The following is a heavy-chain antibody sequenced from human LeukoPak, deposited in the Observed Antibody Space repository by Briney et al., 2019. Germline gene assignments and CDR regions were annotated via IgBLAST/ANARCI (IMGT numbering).Heavy chain of an antibody. CDR2: INHSGST. Sequence: SEALSLTCAVYGGFFSGYYWSWIRQPPGKGLEWIGEINHSGSTNYNPSLKSRVTISVDTSKNQFSLKLNSVTPEDTAMYYCARATSAAAIEYWGQGTLVTVSS. CDR1: GGFFSGYY. D-gene: IGHD2-2*01. J-gene: IGHJ4*02. CDR3: ARATSAAAIEY. V-gene: IGHV4-34*01.